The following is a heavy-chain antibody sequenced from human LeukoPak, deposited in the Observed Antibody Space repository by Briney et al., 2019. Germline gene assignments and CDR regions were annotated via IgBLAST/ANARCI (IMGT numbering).Heavy chain of an antibody. V-gene: IGHV3-74*01. D-gene: IGHD4-17*01. CDR2: INGDGSST. CDR3: AREYGDYVDY. J-gene: IGHJ4*02. Sequence: GGSLRLSCAASGFTFSSYWMHWVRQAPGKGLVWVSRINGDGSSTAYADSVKGRFTISRDNAKNSLYLQMNSLRAEDTAVYYCAREYGDYVDYWGQGTLVTVSS. CDR1: GFTFSSYW.